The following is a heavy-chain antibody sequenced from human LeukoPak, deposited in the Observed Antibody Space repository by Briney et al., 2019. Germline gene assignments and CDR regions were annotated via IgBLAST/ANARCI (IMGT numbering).Heavy chain of an antibody. Sequence: PGGSLRLSCAASGFTFSSYSMNWVRQAPGKGLEWVSSISSSSSYIYYADSVKGRFTISRDNAKNSLYLQMNSLRAEDTAVYYCAREFYYDSSGYYLDYWGQGTLVTVSS. J-gene: IGHJ4*02. CDR2: ISSSSSYI. CDR3: AREFYYDSSGYYLDY. D-gene: IGHD3-22*01. V-gene: IGHV3-21*01. CDR1: GFTFSSYS.